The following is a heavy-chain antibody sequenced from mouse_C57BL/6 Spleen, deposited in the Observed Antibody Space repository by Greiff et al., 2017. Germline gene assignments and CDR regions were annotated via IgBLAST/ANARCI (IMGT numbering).Heavy chain of an antibody. V-gene: IGHV2-2*01. CDR2: IWSGGST. J-gene: IGHJ4*01. Sequence: VKLQESGPGLVQPSQSLSITCTVSGFSLTSYGVHWVRQSPGKGLEWLGVIWSGGSTDYNAAFISRLSISKDTSKSQVFFKMNSLQADDTAIYYCARNYEYDRVYYAMDYWGQGTSVTVSS. D-gene: IGHD2-4*01. CDR3: ARNYEYDRVYYAMDY. CDR1: GFSLTSYG.